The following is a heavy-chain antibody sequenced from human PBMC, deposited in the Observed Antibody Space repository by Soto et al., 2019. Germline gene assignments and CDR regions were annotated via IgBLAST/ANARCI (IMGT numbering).Heavy chain of an antibody. V-gene: IGHV4-31*03. J-gene: IGHJ4*02. CDR1: GCSISSGGYY. CDR2: IYYSGST. CDR3: ARSGRLKYYFDY. D-gene: IGHD3-3*01. Sequence: SETLSLSCTVSGCSISSGGYYWSWIPQHPGKGLEWIGYIYYSGSTYYNPSLKSRVTISVDTSKNQFSLKLSSVTAADTAVYYCARSGRLKYYFDYWGQGTLVTVSS.